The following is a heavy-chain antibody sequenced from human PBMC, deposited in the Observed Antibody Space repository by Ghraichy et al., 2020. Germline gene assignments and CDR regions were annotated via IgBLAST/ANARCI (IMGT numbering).Heavy chain of an antibody. D-gene: IGHD2-15*01. CDR3: ARDPGYCSGGNCYNDAFDI. V-gene: IGHV3-21*01. Sequence: GGSLRLSCAAFGFTFSSSTMNWVRQAPGKGLEWVSSITSTSSYIYYADSVQGRFTISRDNAKNSLYLQMNSLRAEDTAVYYCARDPGYCSGGNCYNDAFDIWGQGTMVTVSS. J-gene: IGHJ3*02. CDR1: GFTFSSST. CDR2: ITSTSSYI.